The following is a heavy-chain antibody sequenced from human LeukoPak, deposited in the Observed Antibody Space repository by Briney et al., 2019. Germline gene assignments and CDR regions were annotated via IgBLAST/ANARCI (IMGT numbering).Heavy chain of an antibody. CDR3: ARGLWDSSGYRDY. D-gene: IGHD3-22*01. V-gene: IGHV1-8*02. CDR1: GYTFTGYY. J-gene: IGHJ4*02. Sequence: ASVKVSCKASGYTFTGYYMHWVRQAPGQGLEWMGWMNPNSGNTGYAQKFQGRVTMTRNTSISTAYMELSSLRSEDTAVYYCARGLWDSSGYRDYWGQGTLVTVSS. CDR2: MNPNSGNT.